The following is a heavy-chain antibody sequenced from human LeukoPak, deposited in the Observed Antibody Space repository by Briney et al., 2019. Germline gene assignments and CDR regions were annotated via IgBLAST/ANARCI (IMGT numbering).Heavy chain of an antibody. D-gene: IGHD5-12*01. CDR2: ISWNSGSI. CDR3: AKDERVMGYDYERPGYYYYYMDV. V-gene: IGHV3-9*01. J-gene: IGHJ6*03. Sequence: GRSLRLPCAASGFTFDDYAMHWFRQAPGKGLEWVSGISWNSGSIGYADSVKGRFTISRDNSKNTLYLQMNSLRAEDTAVYYCAKDERVMGYDYERPGYYYYYMDVWGKGTTVTVSS. CDR1: GFTFDDYA.